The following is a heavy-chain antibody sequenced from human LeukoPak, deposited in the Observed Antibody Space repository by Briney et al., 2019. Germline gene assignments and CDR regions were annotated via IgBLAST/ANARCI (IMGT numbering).Heavy chain of an antibody. Sequence: GGSLRLSCAASGFTFDDYGMHWVRQAPGKGLEWVSGISWNSGSIGYADSVKGRFTIARDNAKNSLYLQMNSLRAEDTALYYCAKTGSGWYQNQPFDYWGQGTLVTVSS. CDR1: GFTFDDYG. D-gene: IGHD6-19*01. CDR2: ISWNSGSI. V-gene: IGHV3-9*01. CDR3: AKTGSGWYQNQPFDY. J-gene: IGHJ4*02.